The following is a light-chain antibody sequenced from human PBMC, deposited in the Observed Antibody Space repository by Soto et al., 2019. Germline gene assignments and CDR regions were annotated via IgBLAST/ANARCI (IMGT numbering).Light chain of an antibody. V-gene: IGKV3-15*01. CDR3: QQYGSSGT. CDR1: QSVSSN. J-gene: IGKJ1*01. Sequence: EIVMTQSPATLSVSPGERATLSFRASQSVSSNLAWYQQKPGQAPRLLIYGASTRATGIPARFSGSGSGTEFTLTISRLEPEDFAVYYCQQYGSSGTFGQGTKVDI. CDR2: GAS.